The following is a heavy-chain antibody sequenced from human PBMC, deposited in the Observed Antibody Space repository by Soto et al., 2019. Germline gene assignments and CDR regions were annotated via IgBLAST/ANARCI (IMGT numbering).Heavy chain of an antibody. CDR2: ISGSGGST. CDR1: GFTFSSYA. J-gene: IGHJ4*02. D-gene: IGHD1-1*01. CDR3: AKPRGPYWNGYYFDY. Sequence: GGSLRLSCAASGFTFSSYAMSWVRQAPGKGLEWVSAISGSGGSTYYADSVKGRFTISRDNSKNTLYLQMNSLRAEDTAVYYCAKPRGPYWNGYYFDYWGQGTLVTVSS. V-gene: IGHV3-23*01.